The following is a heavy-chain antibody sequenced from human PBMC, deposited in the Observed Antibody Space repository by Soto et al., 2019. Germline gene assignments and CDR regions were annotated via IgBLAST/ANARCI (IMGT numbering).Heavy chain of an antibody. D-gene: IGHD6-13*01. Sequence: ASVKVSCKASGYTFTSYGISWVRQAPGQGLEWMGWISAYNGNTNYAQKLQGRVTMTTDTSTSTAYMELRSLRSDDTAVYYCAGARTEAGTDYYGMDVWGQGTTVTVSS. J-gene: IGHJ6*02. CDR2: ISAYNGNT. CDR3: AGARTEAGTDYYGMDV. V-gene: IGHV1-18*01. CDR1: GYTFTSYG.